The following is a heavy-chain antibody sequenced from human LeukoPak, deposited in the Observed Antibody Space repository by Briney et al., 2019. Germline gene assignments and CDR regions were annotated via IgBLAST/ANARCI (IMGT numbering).Heavy chain of an antibody. D-gene: IGHD3-9*01. Sequence: PSETLSLTCTVSGGSISSGSYYWSWIRQPAGKGLEWIGRIYTSGSTNYNPSLKSRVTISVDTSKNQFSLKLSSVTAADTAVYYCARDGGWLTRLVINDAFDIWGQGTMVTVSS. V-gene: IGHV4-61*02. J-gene: IGHJ3*02. CDR3: ARDGGWLTRLVINDAFDI. CDR1: GGSISSGSYY. CDR2: IYTSGST.